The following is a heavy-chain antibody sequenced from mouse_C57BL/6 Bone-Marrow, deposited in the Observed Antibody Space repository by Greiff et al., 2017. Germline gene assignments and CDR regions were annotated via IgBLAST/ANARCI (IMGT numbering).Heavy chain of an antibody. CDR1: GYTFTSYW. CDR3: ARARGGSSLFAY. V-gene: IGHV1-69*01. J-gene: IGHJ3*01. CDR2: IDPSDSYT. Sequence: QVQLKQPGAELVMPGASVKLSCKASGYTFTSYWMHWVKQRPGQGLEWIGEIDPSDSYTNYNQKFKGKSTLTVDKSSSTAYMQLSILTSEDSAVYYCARARGGSSLFAYGGQGTLVAVSA. D-gene: IGHD1-1*01.